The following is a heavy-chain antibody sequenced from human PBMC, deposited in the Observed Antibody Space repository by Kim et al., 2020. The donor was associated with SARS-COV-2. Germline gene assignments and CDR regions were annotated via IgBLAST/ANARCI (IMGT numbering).Heavy chain of an antibody. CDR3: ARGHGGNSEEGYVDL. V-gene: IGHV3-48*02. Sequence: DSVKGRFTISRDNAKNSLYLQMNSLRDEDTAVYYCARGHGGNSEEGYVDLWGRGTLVTVSS. J-gene: IGHJ2*01. D-gene: IGHD2-21*02.